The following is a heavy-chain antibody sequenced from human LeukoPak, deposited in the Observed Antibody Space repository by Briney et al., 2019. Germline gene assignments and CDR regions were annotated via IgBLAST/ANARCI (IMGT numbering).Heavy chain of an antibody. Sequence: GGSLRLSCAASGLTFSSYAMSWVRQAPGKGLEWVSGMSGSGGSTYYADSAKGRFTISRDNSKNTLYLQMTTLRAEDTAVYYCAKDREYSYVYAASDIWGQGTLVTVSS. CDR1: GLTFSSYA. J-gene: IGHJ3*02. D-gene: IGHD2/OR15-2a*01. CDR2: MSGSGGST. V-gene: IGHV3-23*01. CDR3: AKDREYSYVYAASDI.